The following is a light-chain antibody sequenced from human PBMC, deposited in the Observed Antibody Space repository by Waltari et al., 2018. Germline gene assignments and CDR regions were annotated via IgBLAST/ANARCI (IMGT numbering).Light chain of an antibody. Sequence: QSVLTQPPSASGNPGQRVTISCSGSSSNIESNDVYWYQHLPGTAPKLLIYGTNQRPSGVPDRFSGAKSGTAASMAISELRSDDEADYDCAAWDDTLSIVLFGGGTKLTVL. J-gene: IGLJ2*01. CDR3: AAWDDTLSIVL. CDR2: GTN. CDR1: SSNIESND. V-gene: IGLV1-47*01.